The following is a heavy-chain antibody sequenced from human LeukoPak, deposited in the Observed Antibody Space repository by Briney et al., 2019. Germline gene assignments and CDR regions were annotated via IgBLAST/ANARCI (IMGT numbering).Heavy chain of an antibody. Sequence: SETLSLTCAVSGDSISKNNWWSWVRQPPGKGREWIGEIFHSGDTNYKPSLKSRVTISVDKSKNQFSLKLSSVTAADTAVYYCAGAHCGGDCYSGRAFDIWGQGTMVTVSS. CDR3: AGAHCGGDCYSGRAFDI. CDR1: GDSISKNNW. J-gene: IGHJ3*02. CDR2: IFHSGDT. V-gene: IGHV4-4*02. D-gene: IGHD2-21*02.